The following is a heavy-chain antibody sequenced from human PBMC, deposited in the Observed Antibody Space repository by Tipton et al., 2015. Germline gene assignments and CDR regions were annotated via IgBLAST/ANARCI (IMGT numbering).Heavy chain of an antibody. D-gene: IGHD3-16*01. V-gene: IGHV1-18*01. CDR1: GYTFTTFG. CDR2: INPYNGNT. Sequence: QLVQSGAEVRKPGASVKVSCKASGYTFTTFGIIWVRQAPGQGLEWMGWINPYNGNTDYAQTLQGRVTLTIDTSTSTSYMELRSLRADDTAVYYCARDIRGGEDYWGQGTLVTVSS. CDR3: ARDIRGGEDY. J-gene: IGHJ4*02.